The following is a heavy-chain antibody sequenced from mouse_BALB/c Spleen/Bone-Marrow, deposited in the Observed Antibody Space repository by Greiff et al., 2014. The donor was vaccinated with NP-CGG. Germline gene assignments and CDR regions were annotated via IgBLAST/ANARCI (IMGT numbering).Heavy chain of an antibody. Sequence: LEESGPELARPGESVKISCKGSGYTFTDYAMHWVKQSHAKSLEWIGVITTYSANAKYNQKFKGKATMTVDESSSTAYLELARLTSEDSDIYYCARGGTGPFPYWGQGTLVTVSA. V-gene: IGHV1-67*01. CDR1: GYTFTDYA. D-gene: IGHD3-3*01. CDR2: ITTYSANA. CDR3: ARGGTGPFPY. J-gene: IGHJ3*01.